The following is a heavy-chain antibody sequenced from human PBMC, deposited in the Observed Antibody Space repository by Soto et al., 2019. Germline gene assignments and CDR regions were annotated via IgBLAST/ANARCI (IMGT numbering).Heavy chain of an antibody. V-gene: IGHV4-31*11. Sequence: SETLSLTCAVSGGSISSGGYYWSWIRQHPGKGLEWIGYIYYSGSTYYNPSLKSRVTISVDTSKNQFSLKLSSVTAADTAVYYCARHTPAISISDHWGQGTLVTVSS. CDR1: GGSISSGGYY. D-gene: IGHD2-15*01. J-gene: IGHJ4*02. CDR3: ARHTPAISISDH. CDR2: IYYSGST.